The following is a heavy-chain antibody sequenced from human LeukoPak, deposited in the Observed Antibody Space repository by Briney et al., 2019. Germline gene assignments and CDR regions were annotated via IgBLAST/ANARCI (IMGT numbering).Heavy chain of an antibody. J-gene: IGHJ4*02. CDR2: TRGSGSGM. CDR3: ARDDNWGFDY. V-gene: IGHV3-21*05. Sequence: GGSLRLSCAASGFAFSYYSLNWVRQAPGKGLEWVANTRGSGSGMGSGNYYAGSVKGRFTISRDNSKSSLYLQMNSLRAEDTAFYYCARDDNWGFDYWGQGALVTVSS. CDR1: GFAFSYYS. D-gene: IGHD7-27*01.